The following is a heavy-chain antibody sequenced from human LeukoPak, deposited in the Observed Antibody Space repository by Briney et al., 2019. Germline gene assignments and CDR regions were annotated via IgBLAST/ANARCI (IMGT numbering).Heavy chain of an antibody. V-gene: IGHV4-4*07. CDR3: ARESPACREYDYVWGSYRRIGVDYFDY. D-gene: IGHD3-16*02. Sequence: PSETLSLTCTVSGGSISSYYWSWIRQPAGKGLEWIGRIYTSGSTNYNPSLKSRVTMSVDTSKNQFSLKLSSVTAADTAVYYCARESPACREYDYVWGSYRRIGVDYFDYWGQGTLVTVSS. CDR1: GGSISSYY. J-gene: IGHJ4*02. CDR2: IYTSGST.